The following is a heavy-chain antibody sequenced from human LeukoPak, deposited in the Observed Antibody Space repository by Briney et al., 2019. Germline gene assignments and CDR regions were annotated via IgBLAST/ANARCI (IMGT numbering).Heavy chain of an antibody. Sequence: SETLSLTCTVSGVSMSSSNSYWGWIRQPPGKGLEWIGSMYHSGSTYYNPSLKSRVTMSVDTSKNQFSLKLSSVTAADTAVYYCARGVTPFDYWGQGTLVTISS. CDR2: MYHSGST. CDR3: ARGVTPFDY. CDR1: GVSMSSSNSY. V-gene: IGHV4-39*07. J-gene: IGHJ4*02. D-gene: IGHD2-21*02.